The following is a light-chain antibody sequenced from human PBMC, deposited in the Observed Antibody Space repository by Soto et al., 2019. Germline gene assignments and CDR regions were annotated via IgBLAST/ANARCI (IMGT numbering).Light chain of an antibody. Sequence: EIVLTQSPGTLSLSPGERATLSCRASQSVTSYLAWYQQKPGQAPRLLIYGASSRAAGIPDRFSGSGSGTDFTLTISRLEPEDFAMFYCQQYDKSVISFGQGTRLDI. J-gene: IGKJ5*01. CDR3: QQYDKSVIS. CDR2: GAS. CDR1: QSVTSY. V-gene: IGKV3-20*01.